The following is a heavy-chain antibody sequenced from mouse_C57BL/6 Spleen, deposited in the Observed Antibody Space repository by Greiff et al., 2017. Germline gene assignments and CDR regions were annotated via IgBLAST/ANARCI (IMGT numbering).Heavy chain of an antibody. CDR3: ARAPLITTVVGPFDY. Sequence: VQLQQPGAELVKPGASVKLSCKASGYTFTSYWMQWVKQRPGQGLEWIGEIDPSDSYTNYNQKFKGKATLTVDTSSSTAYMQLSSLTSEDSAVYYCARAPLITTVVGPFDYWGQGTTLTVSS. D-gene: IGHD1-1*01. V-gene: IGHV1-50*01. CDR1: GYTFTSYW. J-gene: IGHJ2*01. CDR2: IDPSDSYT.